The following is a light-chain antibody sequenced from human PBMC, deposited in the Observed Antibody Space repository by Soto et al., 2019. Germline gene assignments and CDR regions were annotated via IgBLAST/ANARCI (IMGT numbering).Light chain of an antibody. CDR1: SSVVGSYNR. CDR2: EVS. Sequence: QSVLTQPPSVSGSPGQSVAISCTGNSSVVGSYNRVSWYQQPPGAAPKLMIYEVSNRPSGVPDRFSGSKSGNTASLTISGLQAEDEADYYCNSYTGSSTYVFGTGTKVTVL. CDR3: NSYTGSSTYV. V-gene: IGLV2-18*02. J-gene: IGLJ1*01.